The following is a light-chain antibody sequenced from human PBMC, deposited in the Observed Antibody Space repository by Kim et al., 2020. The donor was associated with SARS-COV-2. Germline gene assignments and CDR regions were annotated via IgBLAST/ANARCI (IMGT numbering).Light chain of an antibody. J-gene: IGKJ4*01. CDR2: GAS. V-gene: IGKV3-20*01. Sequence: EIVLTQSPGTLSLSPGKRGTLSCRASQSVSSSYLAWYQQKPGQAPRLLIYGASTRATGIPDRFSGSGSGTDFTLIISRLEPEDFAVYYCQQYGSSLKLTFGGGTKVEIK. CDR1: QSVSSSY. CDR3: QQYGSSLKLT.